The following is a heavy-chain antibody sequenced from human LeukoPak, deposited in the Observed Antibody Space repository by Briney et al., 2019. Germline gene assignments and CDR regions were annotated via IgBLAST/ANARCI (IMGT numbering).Heavy chain of an antibody. J-gene: IGHJ6*02. D-gene: IGHD2-8*01. CDR2: INPSGGST. V-gene: IGHV1-46*01. CDR3: ARNPNYDYGMDV. Sequence: ASVKVSCKASGYIFTNYYMHWVRQAPGQGLEWMGTINPSGGSTTYAQKFQGRVTMTRDTSTSTVYMELSSLRSEDTAVYYCARNPNYDYGMDVWGQGTTVTVSS. CDR1: GYIFTNYY.